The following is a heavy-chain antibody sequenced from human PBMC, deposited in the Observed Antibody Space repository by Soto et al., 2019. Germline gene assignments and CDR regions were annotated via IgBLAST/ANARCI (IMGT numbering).Heavy chain of an antibody. D-gene: IGHD3-10*01. V-gene: IGHV1-3*01. CDR1: GYTFTSYA. J-gene: IGHJ4*02. Sequence: QVQLVQSGAEVKKPGDSVKVSCKASGYTFTSYAMHWVRQAPGHRLEWMGWINAGNGNTKYSQKFQGRVTITRDTSASTGYIELSSLRSEDTSVYYCASDPCITRFPDYWGKGTLVTFSS. CDR2: INAGNGNT. CDR3: ASDPCITRFPDY.